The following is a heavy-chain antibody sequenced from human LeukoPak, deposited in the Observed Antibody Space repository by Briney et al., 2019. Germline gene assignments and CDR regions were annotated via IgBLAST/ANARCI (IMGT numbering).Heavy chain of an antibody. V-gene: IGHV1-2*02. J-gene: IGHJ3*02. CDR1: GYTFTGYY. CDR3: ARVAYDSSGYLDAFDI. Sequence: ASVKVSCKASGYTFTGYYMHWVRQAPGQGLEWMGWINPNSGGTNYAQKLQGRVTMTTDTSTSTAYMELRSLRSDDTAVYYCARVAYDSSGYLDAFDIWGQGTMVTVSS. CDR2: INPNSGGT. D-gene: IGHD3-22*01.